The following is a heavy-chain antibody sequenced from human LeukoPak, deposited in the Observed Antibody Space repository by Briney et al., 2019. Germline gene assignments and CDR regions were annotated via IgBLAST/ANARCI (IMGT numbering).Heavy chain of an antibody. CDR1: GYTFTSYG. J-gene: IGHJ4*02. D-gene: IGHD4-23*01. Sequence: ASVTVSCKASGYTFTSYGISWVRQAPGQGLEWMGWISAYNDNTNYAQKLQGRVTMTTDTSTSTAYMELRSLRSDDTAVYYCARDRATVVTDEDGEFDYWGQGTLVTVSS. CDR3: ARDRATVVTDEDGEFDY. V-gene: IGHV1-18*01. CDR2: ISAYNDNT.